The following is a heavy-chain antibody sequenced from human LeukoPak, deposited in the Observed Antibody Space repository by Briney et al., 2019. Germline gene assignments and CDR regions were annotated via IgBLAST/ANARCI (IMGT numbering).Heavy chain of an antibody. V-gene: IGHV1-46*01. CDR1: GYTFTYYY. Sequence: ASVKVSCKASGYTFTYYYLHWVRQAPGQGLEWMGIINLSGGSTSYAQKFQGRVTMTRDTSTSTVYRELSSLRSEDSAVDCCARDLITGTTSGMDVWGKGTTVTVSS. J-gene: IGHJ6*04. CDR2: INLSGGST. D-gene: IGHD1-20*01. CDR3: ARDLITGTTSGMDV.